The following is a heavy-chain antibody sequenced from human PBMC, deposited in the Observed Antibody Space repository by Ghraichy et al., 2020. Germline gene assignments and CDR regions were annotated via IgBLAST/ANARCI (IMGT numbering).Heavy chain of an antibody. CDR2: IYHSGST. CDR1: GGSISSGGYS. V-gene: IGHV4-30-2*01. D-gene: IGHD6-13*01. Sequence: TLSLTCAVSGGSISSGGYSWSWIRQPPGKGLEWIGYIYHSGSTYYNPSLKSRVTISVDRSKNQFSLKLSSVTAADTAVYYCAREYSSSWYGYYMDVWGKGTTVTVSS. J-gene: IGHJ6*03. CDR3: AREYSSSWYGYYMDV.